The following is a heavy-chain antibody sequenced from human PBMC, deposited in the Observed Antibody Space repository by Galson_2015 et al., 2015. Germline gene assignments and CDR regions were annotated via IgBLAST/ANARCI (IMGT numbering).Heavy chain of an antibody. D-gene: IGHD4-17*01. CDR1: GFTFSSYA. CDR2: ISYDGSNK. CDR3: ARAEGAYGDYGAFDI. Sequence: SLRLSCAASGFTFSSYAMHWVRQAPGKGLEWVAVISYDGSNKYYADSVKGRFTISRDNSKNTLYLQMNSLRAEDTAVYYCARAEGAYGDYGAFDIWGQGTMVTVSS. J-gene: IGHJ3*02. V-gene: IGHV3-30-3*01.